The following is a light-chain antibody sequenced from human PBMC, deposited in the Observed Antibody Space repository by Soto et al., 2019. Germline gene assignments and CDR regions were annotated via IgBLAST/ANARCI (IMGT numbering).Light chain of an antibody. CDR2: EVT. CDR1: RRDVGGYNY. J-gene: IGLJ1*01. CDR3: SSYKISNTLPFV. V-gene: IGLV2-14*01. Sequence: QSALTQPASVSGSPGQSITISCTGTRRDVGGYNYVSWYQQYPGKSPKLLIYEVTHRPSGVSNRFSGSKSGNTASLTISGLQAEDEADYYCSSYKISNTLPFVFGTGTKVTVL.